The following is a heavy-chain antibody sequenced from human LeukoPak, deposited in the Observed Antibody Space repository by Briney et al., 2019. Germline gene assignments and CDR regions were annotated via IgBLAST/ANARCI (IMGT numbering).Heavy chain of an antibody. CDR3: ARVGYSYGHGWFDP. CDR1: GFTFSSYE. CDR2: ISSSGSTI. J-gene: IGHJ5*02. D-gene: IGHD5-18*01. Sequence: PGGSLRLSCAASGFTFSSYEMNWVRQAPGKGLEWVSYISSSGSTIYYAGSVKGGFTISRDTAKNSLYLQMNSLRAEDTAVYYCARVGYSYGHGWFDPWGQGTLVTVSS. V-gene: IGHV3-48*03.